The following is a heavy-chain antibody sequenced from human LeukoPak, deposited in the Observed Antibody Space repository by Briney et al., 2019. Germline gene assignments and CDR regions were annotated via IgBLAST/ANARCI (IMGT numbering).Heavy chain of an antibody. J-gene: IGHJ3*02. CDR1: GVSISSGSYY. CDR2: IYTRGST. D-gene: IGHD2-2*01. CDR3: ARDRRYCSSTSCYAFDI. V-gene: IGHV4-61*02. Sequence: PSQTLSLTCTLSGVSISSGSYYWSSIRQPAGKGLEWIGRIYTRGSTNNNPSLKSRVTISVDTSKNQFSLKLSSVTAADTAVYYCARDRRYCSSTSCYAFDICGQGTMVTVSS.